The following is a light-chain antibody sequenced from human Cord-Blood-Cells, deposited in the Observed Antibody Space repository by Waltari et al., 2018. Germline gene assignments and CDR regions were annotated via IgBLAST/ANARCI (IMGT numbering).Light chain of an antibody. CDR1: SSDVGGYNY. J-gene: IGLJ1*01. V-gene: IGLV2-11*01. CDR2: DVS. Sequence: QSALTQPRSVSGSPGQSVTISCTGTSSDVGGYNYVSWYQQHPGKAPKLMIYDVSKRPSGVPDRFSGSKSGNPASLTISGLQAEDEADYYCCSYAGSYTDVFGTGTKVTVL. CDR3: CSYAGSYTDV.